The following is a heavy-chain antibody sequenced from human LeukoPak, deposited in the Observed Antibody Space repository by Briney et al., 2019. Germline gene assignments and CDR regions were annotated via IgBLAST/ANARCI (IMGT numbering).Heavy chain of an antibody. CDR2: IRYDGSNK. J-gene: IGHJ4*02. V-gene: IGHV3-30*02. CDR3: AKDLADYYDSSGSIDY. CDR1: GFTFNNYG. Sequence: PGGSLRLSCAASGFTFNNYGMHWVRQAPDKGLEWVAFIRYDGSNKYYADSVKGRFTVSRDNSKNTLSLQMNSLRAEDTAVFYCAKDLADYYDSSGSIDYWGQGTLVTVSS. D-gene: IGHD3-22*01.